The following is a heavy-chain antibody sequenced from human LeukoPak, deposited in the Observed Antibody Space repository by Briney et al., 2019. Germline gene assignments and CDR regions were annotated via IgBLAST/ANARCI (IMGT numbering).Heavy chain of an antibody. J-gene: IGHJ4*02. D-gene: IGHD4-11*01. CDR1: GFIFSHYA. V-gene: IGHV3-33*01. CDR2: IWSDGTNR. CDR3: ARDAQRGFDYSNSLQY. Sequence: GTSLRLSCAASGFIFSHYALHWVRQAPGKGLEWVAVIWSDGTNRNYGDSVKGRFSISRDDSQKRVFLQMNNLKANETAVYYCARDAQRGFDYSNSLQYWGQGALVTVSS.